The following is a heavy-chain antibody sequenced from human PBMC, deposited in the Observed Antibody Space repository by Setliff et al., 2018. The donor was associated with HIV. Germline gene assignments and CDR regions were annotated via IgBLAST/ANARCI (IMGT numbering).Heavy chain of an antibody. Sequence: SVKVSCKASGYTFTGNYIHWVRQAPGQGLEWMGWINPNSGGTNYEQKFQGRVTMSVDASKNLVSLNLNSVTAADTAIYYCARGVARQVVIDRWFDPWGQGTPVTVSS. CDR3: ARGVARQVVIDRWFDP. V-gene: IGHV1-2*02. J-gene: IGHJ5*02. CDR1: GYTFTGNY. D-gene: IGHD2-21*01. CDR2: INPNSGGT.